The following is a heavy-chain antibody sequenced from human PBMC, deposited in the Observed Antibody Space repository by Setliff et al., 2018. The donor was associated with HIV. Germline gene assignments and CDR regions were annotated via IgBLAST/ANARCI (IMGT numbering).Heavy chain of an antibody. Sequence: GASVKVSCKASGGTFENYAISWVRQAPGQGREWMGKIIPIFDTTIYAEKFQGRITISADKSTATAYLELNSLRSEDSAIYYCARLIPSAYFGPRQDAFDVWGQGARVTVSS. V-gene: IGHV1-69*06. J-gene: IGHJ3*01. D-gene: IGHD2-21*01. CDR3: ARLIPSAYFGPRQDAFDV. CDR1: GGTFENYA. CDR2: IIPIFDTT.